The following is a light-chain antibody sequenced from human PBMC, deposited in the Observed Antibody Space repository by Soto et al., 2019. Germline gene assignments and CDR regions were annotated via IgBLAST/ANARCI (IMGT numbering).Light chain of an antibody. Sequence: EIVLTQSPGTLSLSPGERATLSCRASQSVSSSYLGWYQQKPGQAPRLLIYGASSRATGIPDRFSGSGSGIDFTLNISRLEPEDFAVYYCQQYGSSPWTFGQGTKVEIK. CDR2: GAS. J-gene: IGKJ1*01. CDR3: QQYGSSPWT. V-gene: IGKV3-20*01. CDR1: QSVSSSY.